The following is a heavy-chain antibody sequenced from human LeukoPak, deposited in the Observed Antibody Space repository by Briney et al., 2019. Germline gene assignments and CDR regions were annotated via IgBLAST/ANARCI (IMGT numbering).Heavy chain of an antibody. V-gene: IGHV1-2*02. CDR3: ARASGGSSWYRG. Sequence: GASVKVSCKASGYTFTGYYMHWVRRAPGQGLEWMGWINPNSGGTNYAQKFQGRVTMTRDTSISTAYMELSRLRSDDTAVYYCARASGGSSWYRGWGQGTLVTVSS. CDR2: INPNSGGT. CDR1: GYTFTGYY. D-gene: IGHD6-13*01. J-gene: IGHJ4*02.